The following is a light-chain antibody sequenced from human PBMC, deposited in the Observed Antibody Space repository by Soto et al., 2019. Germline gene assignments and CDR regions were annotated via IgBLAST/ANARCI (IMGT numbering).Light chain of an antibody. V-gene: IGLV2-14*01. CDR2: DVS. CDR3: SSYTSSSTYVV. J-gene: IGLJ2*01. CDR1: SRDVGGYNY. Sequence: QSVLTQPASVSGSPGQSITISCTGTSRDVGGYNYVSWYQQHPGKAPKLMIYDVSNRPSGVSNRFSGSKSGNTASLTISGLQADDEADYYCSSYTSSSTYVVFGGGTKVTVL.